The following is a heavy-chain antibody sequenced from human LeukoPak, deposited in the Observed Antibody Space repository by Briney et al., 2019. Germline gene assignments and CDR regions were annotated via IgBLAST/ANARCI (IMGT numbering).Heavy chain of an antibody. CDR1: GFTFSSYG. CDR2: ISYDGSNK. Sequence: GGSLRLSCAASGFTFSSYGMHWVRQAPGKGLEWVAVISYDGSNKYYADSVKGRFTISRDNSKNTLYLQMNSLRAEDSAVYYCARDIDTGYSYGTRQFDYWGQGTLVTVSS. CDR3: ARDIDTGYSYGTRQFDY. J-gene: IGHJ4*02. V-gene: IGHV3-30*03. D-gene: IGHD5-18*01.